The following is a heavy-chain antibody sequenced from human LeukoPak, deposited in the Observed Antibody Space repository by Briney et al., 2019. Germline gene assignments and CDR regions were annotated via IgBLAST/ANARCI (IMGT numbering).Heavy chain of an antibody. CDR2: IYYSGST. V-gene: IGHV4-59*01. J-gene: IGHJ4*02. Sequence: SETLSLTCTVYGGSISSYYWSWIRQPPGKGLEWLGYIYYSGSTNYTPSLKSRVTISVDTSKNQFSLKLSSVTAADTAVYYCAREHCSSTSCYRGQFDYWGQGTLVTVSS. CDR3: AREHCSSTSCYRGQFDY. D-gene: IGHD2-2*01. CDR1: GGSISSYY.